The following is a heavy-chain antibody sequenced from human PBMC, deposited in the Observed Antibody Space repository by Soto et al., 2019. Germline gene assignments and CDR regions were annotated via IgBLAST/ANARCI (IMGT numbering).Heavy chain of an antibody. V-gene: IGHV4-30-2*01. J-gene: IGHJ4*02. CDR2: IYHSGST. CDR3: ARVPDY. CDR1: GGSISSGGYS. Sequence: QLQLQESGSGLVKPSQTLSLTCAVSGGSISSGGYSWGWIRQPLGKGLEWIGDIYHSGSTYYNPSLKRRVTISVDRSRNQFSLTLSSVTAADTAAYYCARVPDYWGQGTLVTVSS.